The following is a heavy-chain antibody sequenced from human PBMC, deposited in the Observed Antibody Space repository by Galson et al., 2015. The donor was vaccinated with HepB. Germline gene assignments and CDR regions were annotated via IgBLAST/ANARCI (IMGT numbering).Heavy chain of an antibody. J-gene: IGHJ4*02. D-gene: IGHD6-6*01. CDR1: GFTFSGYW. V-gene: IGHV3-7*03. CDR3: ARAVVPARIAARPYYFDY. CDR2: IKQDGSEK. Sequence: SLRLSCAASGFTFSGYWMSWVRQAPGKGLEWVANIKQDGSEKYYVDSVKGRFTISRDNAKSSLYLQMNSLRAEDTAVYYCARAVVPARIAARPYYFDYWGQGTLVTVSS.